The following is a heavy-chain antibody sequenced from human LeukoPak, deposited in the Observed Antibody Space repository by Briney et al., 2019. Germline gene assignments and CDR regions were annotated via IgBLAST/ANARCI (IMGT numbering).Heavy chain of an antibody. CDR3: ARDQEGTTWHKGGFDP. V-gene: IGHV4-4*07. D-gene: IGHD1-14*01. CDR2: IYTSGST. Sequence: SETLSLTCTVSGGSISSYYWNWIRQPAGKGLEWIGRIYTSGSTNYNPSLKSRVTISVDTSKNQFSLKLTSVTAADTAVYYCARDQEGTTWHKGGFDPWGQGTLVTVSS. CDR1: GGSISSYY. J-gene: IGHJ5*02.